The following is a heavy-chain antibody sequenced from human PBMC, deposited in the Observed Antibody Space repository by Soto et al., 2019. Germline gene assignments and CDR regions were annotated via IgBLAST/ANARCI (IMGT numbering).Heavy chain of an antibody. CDR3: ATLYCSSTSCYAIDDYYSYGMDV. CDR1: GFTFSSYG. V-gene: IGHV3-33*01. D-gene: IGHD2-2*01. Sequence: QVQLVESGGGVVQPGRSLRLSCAASGFTFSSYGMHWVRQAPGKGLEWVAVIWYDGSNKYYADSVKGRFTISRDNSKNTLYLQMNSLRAEDTAVYYCATLYCSSTSCYAIDDYYSYGMDVWGQGTTVTVSS. CDR2: IWYDGSNK. J-gene: IGHJ6*02.